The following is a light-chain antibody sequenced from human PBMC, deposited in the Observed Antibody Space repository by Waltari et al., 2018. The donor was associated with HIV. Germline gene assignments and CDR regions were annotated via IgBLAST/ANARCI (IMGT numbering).Light chain of an antibody. V-gene: IGLV1-40*01. CDR3: QSYDSSLSASV. Sequence: QSVLSQPPSVSGAPGQRVTISCTGSTSNIGAGYDVHWYQLLPGTAPKPLIYTNTDRPSGGPGRFSGSKSDTSASLAITGLQAEDAADYYCQSYDSSLSASVFGGGTKLTVL. CDR1: TSNIGAGYD. J-gene: IGLJ3*02. CDR2: TNT.